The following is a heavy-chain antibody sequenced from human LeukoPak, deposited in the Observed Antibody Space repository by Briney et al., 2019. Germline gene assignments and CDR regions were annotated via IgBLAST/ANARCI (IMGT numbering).Heavy chain of an antibody. CDR2: IIPILGIA. D-gene: IGHD6-13*01. CDR3: AREGDRWEQQLDY. CDR1: GYTFTSYY. J-gene: IGHJ4*02. V-gene: IGHV1-69*04. Sequence: SVKVSCKASGYTFTSYYMHWVRQASGQGLEWMGRIIPILGIANYAQKFQGRVTITADKSTSTAYMELSSLRSEDTAVYYCAREGDRWEQQLDYWGQGTLVTVSS.